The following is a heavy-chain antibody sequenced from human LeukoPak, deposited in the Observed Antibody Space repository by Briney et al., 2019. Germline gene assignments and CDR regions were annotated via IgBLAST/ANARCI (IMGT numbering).Heavy chain of an antibody. J-gene: IGHJ4*02. CDR1: GYTFTSYD. D-gene: IGHD6-13*01. CDR2: MNPNSGNT. CDR3: ASGGSSRWYYFDY. Sequence: ASVKVSCKASGYTFTSYDINWVRQATGQGLEWMGWMNPNSGNTGHAQKFQGRVTMTRNTSISTAYMELSSLRSEDTAVYYCASGGSSRWYYFDYWGQGTLVTVSS. V-gene: IGHV1-8*01.